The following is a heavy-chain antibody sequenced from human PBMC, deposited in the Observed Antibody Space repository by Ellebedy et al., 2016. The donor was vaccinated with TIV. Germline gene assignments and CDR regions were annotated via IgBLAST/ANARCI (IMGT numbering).Heavy chain of an antibody. V-gene: IGHV4-61*08. CDR2: INYSGST. CDR1: GGSISSGGYY. J-gene: IGHJ4*02. CDR3: ARGFLPRPAPFDY. Sequence: MPSETLSLTCTVSGGSISSGGYYRSWIRQPPGKGLEWIGYINYSGSTSYNPSLQRRVTLSVDTSKNQFSLKLTSVTASDTAVYYCARGFLPRPAPFDYWGQGALVSVSS. D-gene: IGHD2-2*01.